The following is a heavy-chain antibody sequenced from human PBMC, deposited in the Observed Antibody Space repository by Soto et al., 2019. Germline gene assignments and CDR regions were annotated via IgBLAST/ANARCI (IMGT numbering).Heavy chain of an antibody. CDR3: ARDYWGCSSTSCYEAWFDP. Sequence: ASVKVSCKASGYTFTSYGISWVRQAPGQGLEWMGWISAYNGNTNYAQKLQGRVTMTPDTSTSTAYMELRSLRSDDTAVYYCARDYWGCSSTSCYEAWFDPWGQGTLVTVSS. CDR1: GYTFTSYG. CDR2: ISAYNGNT. V-gene: IGHV1-18*01. J-gene: IGHJ5*02. D-gene: IGHD2-2*01.